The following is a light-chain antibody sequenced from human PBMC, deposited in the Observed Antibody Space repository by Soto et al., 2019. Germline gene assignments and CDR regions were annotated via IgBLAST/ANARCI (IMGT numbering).Light chain of an antibody. J-gene: IGKJ3*01. V-gene: IGKV3-20*01. CDR3: QQYGSSYT. CDR2: GTS. Sequence: EIVVTQSPGTLSLSPGERATLSCRASQSVRNKYLAWYQQQPGQAPRLLIYGTSTRDTVIPDRFSGSGSGTDFTLTISRLEPEDFAVYYCQQYGSSYTFGPGTKVEIK. CDR1: QSVRNKY.